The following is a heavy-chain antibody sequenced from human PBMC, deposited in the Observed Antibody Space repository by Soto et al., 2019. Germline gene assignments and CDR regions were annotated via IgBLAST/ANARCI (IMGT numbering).Heavy chain of an antibody. CDR1: GFTFSSYA. CDR2: ISGSGGST. D-gene: IGHD6-19*01. V-gene: IGHV3-23*01. CDR3: AKDYVIGRSSGWYYFDY. J-gene: IGHJ4*02. Sequence: GGSLRLSCAASGFTFSSYAMSWVRQAPGKGLEWVSAISGSGGSTYYADSVKGRFTISRDNSKNTLYLQMNSLRAEDTAVYYCAKDYVIGRSSGWYYFDYWGQGTLVTVSS.